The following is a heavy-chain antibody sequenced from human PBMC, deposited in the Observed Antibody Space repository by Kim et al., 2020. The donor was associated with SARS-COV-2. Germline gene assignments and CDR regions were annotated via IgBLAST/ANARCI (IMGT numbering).Heavy chain of an antibody. J-gene: IGHJ6*02. CDR2: IYTSGST. V-gene: IGHV4-61*02. CDR1: GGSISSGSYY. Sequence: SETLSLTCTVSGGSISSGSYYWSWIRQPAGKGLEWIGRIYTSGSTNYNPSLKSRVTISVDTSKNQFSLKLSSVTAADTAVYYCARASMVRGVTDYYYYGRDVWGQGTTVTVSS. CDR3: ARASMVRGVTDYYYYGRDV. D-gene: IGHD3-10*01.